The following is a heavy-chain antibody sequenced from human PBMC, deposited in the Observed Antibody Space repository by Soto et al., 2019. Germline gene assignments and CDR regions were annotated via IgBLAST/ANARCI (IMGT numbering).Heavy chain of an antibody. V-gene: IGHV4-31*03. Sequence: SETLSLTCTVSGCSISSGGYYWSWIRQHPGKGLEWIGYIYYSGSTYYNPSLKSRVTISVDTSKNQFSLKLSSVTAADTAVYYCARGIAAAATRYFDYWGQGTLVTVSS. J-gene: IGHJ4*02. CDR2: IYYSGST. CDR3: ARGIAAAATRYFDY. D-gene: IGHD6-13*01. CDR1: GCSISSGGYY.